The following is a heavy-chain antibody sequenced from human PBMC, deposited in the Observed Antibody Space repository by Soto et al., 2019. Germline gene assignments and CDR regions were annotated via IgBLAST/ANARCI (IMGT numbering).Heavy chain of an antibody. CDR2: IRFDGSHE. D-gene: IGHD3-22*01. V-gene: IGHV3-30*18. J-gene: IGHJ6*02. CDR3: SQDSSIHDSSTFSPNYLYGVDV. CDR1: EFTFSDYS. Sequence: QVQLVESGGGVVQPGRSLRLSCAASEFTFSDYSMHWVRQAPGKGLEWVAVIRFDGSHEYYADSVQGRITISRDNSKNPVYLNINSLRAVDTAVHYCSQDSSIHDSSTFSPNYLYGVDVWGQGTTVTVSS.